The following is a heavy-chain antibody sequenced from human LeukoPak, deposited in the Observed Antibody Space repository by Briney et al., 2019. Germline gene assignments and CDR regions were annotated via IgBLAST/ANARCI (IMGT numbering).Heavy chain of an antibody. J-gene: IGHJ5*02. CDR2: ISAYNGNT. CDR3: ARAATFGNWFDP. Sequence: GASVKVSCKASGYTFTSYGISWVRQAPGQGLEWMGWISAYNGNTNYAQKFQGRVTMTRDTSISTAYMELSRLRSDDTAVYYCARAATFGNWFDPWGQGTLVTVSS. V-gene: IGHV1-18*01. CDR1: GYTFTSYG. D-gene: IGHD3-16*01.